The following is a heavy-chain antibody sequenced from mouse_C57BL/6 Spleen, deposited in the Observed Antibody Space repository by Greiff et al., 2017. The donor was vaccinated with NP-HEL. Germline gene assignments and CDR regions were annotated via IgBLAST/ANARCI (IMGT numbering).Heavy chain of an antibody. CDR1: GYTFTSYG. J-gene: IGHJ4*01. V-gene: IGHV1-81*01. D-gene: IGHD1-1*01. CDR3: ARITTVVDYYSMDY. CDR2: IYPRSGNT. Sequence: QVQLQQSGAELARPGASVKLSCKASGYTFTSYGISWVKQRTGQGLEWIGEIYPRSGNTYYNEKFKGKATLTADKSSSTAYMELRSLTSEDSAVYFCARITTVVDYYSMDYWGQGTSVTVSS.